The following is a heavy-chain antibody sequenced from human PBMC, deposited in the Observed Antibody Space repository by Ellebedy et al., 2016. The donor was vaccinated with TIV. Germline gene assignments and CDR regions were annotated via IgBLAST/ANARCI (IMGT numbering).Heavy chain of an antibody. D-gene: IGHD2-15*01. CDR3: ARVGGYCSGGSCYGLDY. Sequence: ASVKVSCXVSGYTLTELSMHWVRQAPGKGLEWMGGFDPEDGETIYAQKFQGRVTMTEDTSTDTAYMELSRLRSDDTAVYYCARVGGYCSGGSCYGLDYWGQGTLVTVSS. J-gene: IGHJ4*02. CDR2: FDPEDGET. V-gene: IGHV1-24*01. CDR1: GYTLTELS.